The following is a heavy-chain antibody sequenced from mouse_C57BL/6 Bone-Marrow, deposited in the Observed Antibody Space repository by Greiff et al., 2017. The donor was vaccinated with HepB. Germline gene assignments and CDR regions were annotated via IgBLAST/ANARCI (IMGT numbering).Heavy chain of an antibody. Sequence: VQLQQSGAELARPGASVKLSCKASGYTFTSYGISWVKQRTGRGLEWIGEIYLRSGNTYYNEKFKGKATLTADKSSSTAYMELRSLTSEDSAVYFCAREPYYYGNYFDYWGQGTTLTVSS. CDR1: GYTFTSYG. D-gene: IGHD1-1*01. CDR2: IYLRSGNT. J-gene: IGHJ2*01. V-gene: IGHV1-81*01. CDR3: AREPYYYGNYFDY.